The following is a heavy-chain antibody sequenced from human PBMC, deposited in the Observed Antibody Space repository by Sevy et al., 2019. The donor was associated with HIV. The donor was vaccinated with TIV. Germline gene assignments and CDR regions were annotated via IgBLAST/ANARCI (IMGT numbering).Heavy chain of an antibody. J-gene: IGHJ6*02. CDR2: INPKSGAT. D-gene: IGHD3-3*01. Sequence: ASVKVSCKASGYTFSDSGYYVHWVRQAPGQGLEWMGWINPKSGATNYAQKFQGRVTMTRDTSVSTANMELSRLISDDTVGYYCASESYDVWNGPVDYDYGMDVWGQGTTVTVSS. CDR3: ASESYDVWNGPVDYDYGMDV. CDR1: GYTFSDSGYY. V-gene: IGHV1-2*02.